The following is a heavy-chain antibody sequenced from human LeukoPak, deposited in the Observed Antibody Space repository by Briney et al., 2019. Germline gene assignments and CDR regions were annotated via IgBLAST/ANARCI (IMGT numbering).Heavy chain of an antibody. CDR3: ARASASYFDY. CDR1: GFTFSSYS. J-gene: IGHJ4*02. Sequence: GGSLRLSCAASGFTFSSYSMNWVRQAPGKGLEWVSYISSSSSSYTNYADSVKGRFTISRDNAKNSLYLQLNTLRDEDTGVYFCARASASYFDYWGQGTLVTVSS. V-gene: IGHV3-21*01. CDR2: ISSSSSSYT.